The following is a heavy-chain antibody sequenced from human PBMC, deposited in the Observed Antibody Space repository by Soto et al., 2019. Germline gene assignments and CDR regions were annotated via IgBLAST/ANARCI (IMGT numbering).Heavy chain of an antibody. CDR1: GGSFSGYY. V-gene: IGHV4-34*01. D-gene: IGHD3-22*01. CDR2: INHSGST. CDR3: ARGRRYYYDSSGYLNDY. Sequence: PSETLSLTCAVSGGSFSGYYWSWIRQPPGKGLEWIGEINHSGSTNYNPSLKSRVTISVDTSKSQFSLKLSSVTAADTAVYYCARGRRYYYDSSGYLNDYWGQGTLVTVSS. J-gene: IGHJ4*02.